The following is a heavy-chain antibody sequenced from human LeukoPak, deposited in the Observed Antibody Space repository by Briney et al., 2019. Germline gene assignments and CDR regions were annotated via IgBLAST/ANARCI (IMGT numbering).Heavy chain of an antibody. Sequence: PGGSLRLSCVASGFIFTSSDFNWIRQAPGKGLEWLSTITRSASNLYYADSVKGRFTTSRDDAKDSVYLQMESLRVEDTAIYYCARNFDSWGQGTLVIVSS. CDR2: ITRSASNL. CDR3: ARNFDS. CDR1: GFIFTSSD. J-gene: IGHJ4*02. V-gene: IGHV3-21*01.